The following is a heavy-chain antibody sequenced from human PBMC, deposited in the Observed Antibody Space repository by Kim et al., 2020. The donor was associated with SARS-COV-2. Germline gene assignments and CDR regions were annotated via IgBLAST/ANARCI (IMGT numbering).Heavy chain of an antibody. V-gene: IGHV3-73*01. Sequence: GGSLRLSCAASGFTFSGSAMHWVRQASGKGLEWVGRIRSKANSYATAYAASVKGRFTISRDDSKNTAYLQMNSLKTEDTAVYYCTRLSSSSWYGDYWGQGTLVTVSS. CDR2: IRSKANSYAT. J-gene: IGHJ4*02. CDR3: TRLSSSSWYGDY. CDR1: GFTFSGSA. D-gene: IGHD6-13*01.